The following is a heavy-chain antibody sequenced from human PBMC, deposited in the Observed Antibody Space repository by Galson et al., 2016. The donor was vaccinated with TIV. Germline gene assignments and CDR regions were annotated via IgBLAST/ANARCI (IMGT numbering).Heavy chain of an antibody. V-gene: IGHV3-9*01. CDR1: GFTISDST. J-gene: IGHJ6*02. CDR2: FMGSADII. CDR3: VKEFRNAGLDV. Sequence: LRLSCAGSGFTISDSTIHWVRQRPGGGLEWVADFMGSADIISFADSVKGRFTLSRDSAKQSLDLQMNSLRLEDTALYYCVKEFRNAGLDVWGRGTTVVVS.